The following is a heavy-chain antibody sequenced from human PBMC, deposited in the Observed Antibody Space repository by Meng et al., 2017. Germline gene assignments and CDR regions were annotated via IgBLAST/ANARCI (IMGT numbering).Heavy chain of an antibody. CDR3: ARVGYYGSGSYSWFDP. D-gene: IGHD3-10*01. J-gene: IGHJ5*02. Sequence: ASVKVSCKASGYTFTSYYMHWVRQAPGQGLEWMGIINPSGGSTSYAQKFQGRVTMTRDTSTSTVYMELSSLRSEDTAVYYCARVGYYGSGSYSWFDPWGQGTRVTGSS. V-gene: IGHV1-46*01. CDR1: GYTFTSYY. CDR2: INPSGGST.